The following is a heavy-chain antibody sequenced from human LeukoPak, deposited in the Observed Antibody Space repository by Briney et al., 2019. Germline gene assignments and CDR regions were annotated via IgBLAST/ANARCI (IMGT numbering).Heavy chain of an antibody. Sequence: GGPLRLSCAASGFTFSSYAMSWVRQAPGKGLEWVSAISGSGGGTYYADSVKGRFTISRDNSKNTLYLQMNSLGAEDTAVYYCAKECEQHYYKQWGQGTLVTVSS. D-gene: IGHD3-10*01. CDR1: GFTFSSYA. CDR2: ISGSGGGT. CDR3: AKECEQHYYKQ. V-gene: IGHV3-23*01. J-gene: IGHJ4*02.